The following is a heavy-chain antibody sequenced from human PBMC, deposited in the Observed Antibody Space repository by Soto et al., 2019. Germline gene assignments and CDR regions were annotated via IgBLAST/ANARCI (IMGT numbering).Heavy chain of an antibody. D-gene: IGHD1-7*01. CDR3: ARDPSTVTGTTEGSYYYYYMDV. CDR2: ISSSSSYI. CDR1: GFTFSSYS. Sequence: GGSLRLSCAASGFTFSSYSMNWVRQAPGKGLEWVSSISSSSSYIYYADSVKGRFTISRDNAKNSLYLQMNSLRAEDTAVYYCARDPSTVTGTTEGSYYYYYMDVWGKGTTVTVSS. V-gene: IGHV3-21*01. J-gene: IGHJ6*03.